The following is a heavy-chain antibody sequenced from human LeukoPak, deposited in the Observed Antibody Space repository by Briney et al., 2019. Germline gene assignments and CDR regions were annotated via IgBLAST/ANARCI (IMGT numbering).Heavy chain of an antibody. CDR1: GFTFSSYN. J-gene: IGHJ4*02. CDR2: ISTSSSYI. CDR3: ARSKVAGTSDY. V-gene: IGHV3-21*01. D-gene: IGHD6-19*01. Sequence: GGSLRLSCAASGFTFSSYNMNWVRQAPGKGLEWVSTISTSSSYIYYADSVKGRFTLSRDNGKNSLYLQMSSLRAEDTAVYYCARSKVAGTSDYWGQGTLVAVSS.